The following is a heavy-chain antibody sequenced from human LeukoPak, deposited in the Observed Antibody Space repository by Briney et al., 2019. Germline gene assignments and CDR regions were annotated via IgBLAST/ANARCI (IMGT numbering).Heavy chain of an antibody. J-gene: IGHJ4*02. V-gene: IGHV4-34*01. CDR2: IYYSGST. CDR1: GGSFSGYY. CDR3: ARTLLWFGERRYYFDY. Sequence: SETLSLTCAVYGGSFSGYYWSWIRQPPGKGLEWIGSIYYSGSTYYNPSLKSRVTISVDTSKNQFSLKLSSVTAADTAVYYCARTLLWFGERRYYFDYWGQGTLVTVSS. D-gene: IGHD3-10*01.